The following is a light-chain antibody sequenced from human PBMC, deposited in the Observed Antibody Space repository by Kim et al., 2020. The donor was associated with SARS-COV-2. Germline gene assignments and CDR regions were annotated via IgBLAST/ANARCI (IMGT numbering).Light chain of an antibody. CDR1: NIGSKS. Sequence: SVAPGKPARITCGGNNIGSKSVHWYQKKPGQAPVLVIYYDSDRPSGIPERFSGSNSGNTATLTISRVEAGDEADYYCQVWDSSSALFGGGTQLTVL. CDR2: YDS. J-gene: IGLJ2*01. CDR3: QVWDSSSAL. V-gene: IGLV3-21*04.